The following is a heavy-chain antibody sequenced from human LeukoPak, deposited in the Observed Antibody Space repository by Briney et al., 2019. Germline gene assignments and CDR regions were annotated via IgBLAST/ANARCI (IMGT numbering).Heavy chain of an antibody. J-gene: IGHJ4*02. CDR2: INGSSGST. V-gene: IGHV3-23*01. Sequence: GGSLRLSCVASGFSFNNYAMNWVRQAPGKGLEWVSLINGSSGSTFYADSVKGRFTISRDKSKNTLYLQMNSLRAGDTAVYYCAKGAYDYIEIAYFDYWGQGSLVTVSS. CDR1: GFSFNNYA. D-gene: IGHD5-12*01. CDR3: AKGAYDYIEIAYFDY.